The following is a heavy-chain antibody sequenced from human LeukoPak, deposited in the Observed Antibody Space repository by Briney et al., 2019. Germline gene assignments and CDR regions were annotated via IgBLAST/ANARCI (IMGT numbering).Heavy chain of an antibody. D-gene: IGHD4-17*01. CDR2: ISTSGSSI. CDR1: GFRFSSYG. J-gene: IGHJ6*03. CDR3: ARDATTELGTVYMDV. V-gene: IGHV3-48*04. Sequence: GGSLRLSCAASGFRFSSYGMHWVRQAPGKGLEWLSHISTSGSSIHYADSVKGRFTISRDNAKNSLYLQMNSLRVEDTAVYYCARDATTELGTVYMDVWGKGTTVTISS.